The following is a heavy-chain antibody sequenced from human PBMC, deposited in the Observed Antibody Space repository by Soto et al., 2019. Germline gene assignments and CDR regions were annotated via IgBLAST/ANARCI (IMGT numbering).Heavy chain of an antibody. CDR2: IYYSGST. CDR1: GASITSYH. CDR3: ARGDSSGYYYSFDY. J-gene: IGHJ4*02. Sequence: SETLSLTCSVSGASITSYHWSWIRQPPGKGLEWIGYIYYSGSTNYNPSLKSRVTISVDTSKNQLSLKLKSMTAADTAVYYCARGDSSGYYYSFDYWGRGTLVTVPQ. V-gene: IGHV4-59*01. D-gene: IGHD3-22*01.